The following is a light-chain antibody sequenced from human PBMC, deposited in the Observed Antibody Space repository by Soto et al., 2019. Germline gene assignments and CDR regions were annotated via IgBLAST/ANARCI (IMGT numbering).Light chain of an antibody. J-gene: IGLJ3*02. CDR1: SSDIGAYDS. Sequence: QSALTQTPSASGSRGQSVTISCTGTSSDIGAYDSVSWYQHHPGKAPRALIYEVSKRPAGVSDRFSGSKSGNTASLTISGLQAEDEADYYCCSYARGSRAFGGGTKLTVL. CDR2: EVS. V-gene: IGLV2-8*01. CDR3: CSYARGSRA.